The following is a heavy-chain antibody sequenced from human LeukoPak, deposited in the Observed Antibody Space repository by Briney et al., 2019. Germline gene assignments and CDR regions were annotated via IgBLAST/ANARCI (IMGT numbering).Heavy chain of an antibody. J-gene: IGHJ4*02. CDR3: ARLDYDILTGRGGFDY. D-gene: IGHD3-9*01. V-gene: IGHV5-51*01. Sequence: GESLKISCKGSGYSFTSYWIGWVPQMPGKGLEWMGIIYPGDSDTRYSPSFQGQVTISADKSISTAYLQWSSLKASDTAMYYCARLDYDILTGRGGFDYWGQGTLVTVSS. CDR2: IYPGDSDT. CDR1: GYSFTSYW.